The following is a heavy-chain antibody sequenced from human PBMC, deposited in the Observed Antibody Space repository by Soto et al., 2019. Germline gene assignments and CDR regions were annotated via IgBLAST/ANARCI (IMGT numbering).Heavy chain of an antibody. Sequence: QVQVVQSGAEVKKPGSSVKDSCTASGGTFSSFAINWVRQAPGQGLELMGGIIPIFVTTNYAQKFQGRVTITADESTSTAYMDLSSLRSEDPAVYYCARVISYCSGGSGHDANDVWGQGTMVTGSS. CDR3: ARVISYCSGGSGHDANDV. CDR2: IIPIFVTT. V-gene: IGHV1-69*01. CDR1: GGTFSSFA. J-gene: IGHJ3*01. D-gene: IGHD2-15*01.